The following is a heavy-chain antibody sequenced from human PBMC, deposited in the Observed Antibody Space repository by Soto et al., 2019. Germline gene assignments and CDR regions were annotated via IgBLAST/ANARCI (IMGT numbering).Heavy chain of an antibody. CDR2: IYSGGST. D-gene: IGHD3-9*01. V-gene: IGHV3-53*02. J-gene: IGHJ6*02. CDR1: GFTVSSNY. CDR3: ARDGRYFDYGMDV. Sequence: EVQLVETGGGLIQPGGSLRLSCAASGFTVSSNYMSWVRQAPGKGLEWVSVIYSGGSTYYAASVKGRFTISRDNSKNTLYLQMNSLRAEDTAVYYCARDGRYFDYGMDVWGQGTTVTVSS.